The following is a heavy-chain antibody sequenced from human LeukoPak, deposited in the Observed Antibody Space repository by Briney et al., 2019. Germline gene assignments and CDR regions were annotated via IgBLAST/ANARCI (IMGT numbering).Heavy chain of an antibody. CDR2: INHSGST. D-gene: IGHD2-21*02. CDR1: VGSFSGFY. Sequence: PSQSLSPTRAVYVGSFSGFYWSCIRHPPEKGLECIGEINHSGSTNHNPSLKSRVPISVDTSKNQFSLKLSSVTAADTAVYYCARFRGGDCYAFDYWGQGTLVTVSS. CDR3: ARFRGGDCYAFDY. J-gene: IGHJ4*02. V-gene: IGHV4-34*01.